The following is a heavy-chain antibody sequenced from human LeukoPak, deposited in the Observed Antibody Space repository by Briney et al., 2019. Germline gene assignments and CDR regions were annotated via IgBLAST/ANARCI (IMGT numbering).Heavy chain of an antibody. CDR1: GFTFNNYA. J-gene: IGHJ3*02. V-gene: IGHV3-23*01. D-gene: IGHD6-19*01. CDR3: ARGASYSSSTLDAFDI. CDR2: ITGSGGST. Sequence: GGSLRLSCAASGFTFNNYAMSWDRQAPGKGLEWVSAITGSGGSTYSADSVKGRFTISRDNSKNTLYLQMNSLRADDTAVYYCARGASYSSSTLDAFDIWGQGTMVTVSS.